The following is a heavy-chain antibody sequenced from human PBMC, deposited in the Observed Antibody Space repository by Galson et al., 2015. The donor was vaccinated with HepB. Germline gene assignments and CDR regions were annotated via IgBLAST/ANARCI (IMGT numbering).Heavy chain of an antibody. V-gene: IGHV3-48*04. Sequence: SLRLSCAASGFTFSSHSMSWVRQAPGKGLEWLSYISGGGRAIKYADSVKGRFTISRDSAKNLLYLQMNSLRVEDTAVYSCVTDYIGFWGQGTLVTVSS. CDR1: GFTFSSHS. J-gene: IGHJ4*02. CDR3: VTDYIGF. CDR2: ISGGGRAI.